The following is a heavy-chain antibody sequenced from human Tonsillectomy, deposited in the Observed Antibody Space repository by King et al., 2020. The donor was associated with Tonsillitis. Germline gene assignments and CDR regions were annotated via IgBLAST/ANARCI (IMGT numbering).Heavy chain of an antibody. J-gene: IGHJ6*02. V-gene: IGHV3-33*01. D-gene: IGHD1-26*01. CDR1: GFTFSSYG. Sequence: VQLVESGGGVVHPGRSLRLSCAASGFTFSSYGMHWVRQAPGKGLEWVAVIWYDGSNKYYADSVKGRFTISRDNSKNTLYLQMNSLRAEDTAVYYCARRSGGDYYYYGMDVWGQGTTVTVSS. CDR2: IWYDGSNK. CDR3: ARRSGGDYYYYGMDV.